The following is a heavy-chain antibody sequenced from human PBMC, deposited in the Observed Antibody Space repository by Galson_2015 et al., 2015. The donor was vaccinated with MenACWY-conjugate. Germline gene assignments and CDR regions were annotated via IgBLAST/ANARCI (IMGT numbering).Heavy chain of an antibody. D-gene: IGHD5-24*01. J-gene: IGHJ4*02. V-gene: IGHV2-5*02. Sequence: PALVKPTQTLTLTCPFSGFSLSTSGVGVGWIRQPPGKALEWLILIYWDDDKRYSPSLKSRLTITKDTSKNQVVLTMTNMDPVDTATYYCAHRKLGMASFDSWGPGTLVTVSS. CDR3: AHRKLGMASFDS. CDR1: GFSLSTSGVG. CDR2: IYWDDDK.